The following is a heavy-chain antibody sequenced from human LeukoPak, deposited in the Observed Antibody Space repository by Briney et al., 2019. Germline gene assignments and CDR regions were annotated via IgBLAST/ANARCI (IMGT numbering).Heavy chain of an antibody. V-gene: IGHV1-18*01. CDR3: ARDRARGYSYGFGNDY. CDR1: GYTFTRYG. D-gene: IGHD5-18*01. J-gene: IGHJ4*02. Sequence: ASVKVSCKASGYTFTRYGISWVRQAPGQGLEWMGWISAYNGNTNYAQKLQGRATITTDTSTSTAYMELRSLRSDDTAVYHCARDRARGYSYGFGNDYWGQGTLVTVSS. CDR2: ISAYNGNT.